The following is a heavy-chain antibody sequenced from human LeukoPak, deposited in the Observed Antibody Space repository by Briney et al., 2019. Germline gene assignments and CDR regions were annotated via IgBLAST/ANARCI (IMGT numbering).Heavy chain of an antibody. V-gene: IGHV3-21*01. CDR1: GFTFSSYS. Sequence: GGSLRLSCAASGFTFSSYSMNWVRQAPGRGLEWVSTISSGGHYIFYTDSVKGRFTISRDDAKKSVYLHMTSLRPEDSAVYYCAEDWCIGTTCYGFDPWGQGTPVTVSS. D-gene: IGHD2-2*01. CDR3: AEDWCIGTTCYGFDP. CDR2: ISSGGHYI. J-gene: IGHJ5*02.